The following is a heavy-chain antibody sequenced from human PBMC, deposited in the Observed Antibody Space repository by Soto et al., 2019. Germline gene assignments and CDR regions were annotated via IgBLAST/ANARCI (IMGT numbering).Heavy chain of an antibody. D-gene: IGHD3-22*01. CDR2: ISHRSATT. CDR1: GFTFSIYA. Sequence: GGSLRLSCAASGFTFSIYAMSWVRQAPGKGLEWVSTISHRSATTYYADSVKGRFTVSRDNSKNTLYLQMNSLRAEDTAVYYCARQIVELIPSFDHWGQGSLVTVSS. J-gene: IGHJ4*02. CDR3: ARQIVELIPSFDH. V-gene: IGHV3-23*01.